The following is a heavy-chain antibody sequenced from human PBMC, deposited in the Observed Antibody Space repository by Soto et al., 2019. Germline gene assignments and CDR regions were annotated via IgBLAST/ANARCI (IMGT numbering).Heavy chain of an antibody. Sequence: QVQLVQSGAEVKPPGASVTLSCTASAFTFSNHYIHWVRQAPGQGREWMGLISPYGTTTSPQKCQGRVSMSRDKSTRTVHMEVRSLTSADTAMYICARDRDGGYDFEHWGQGTVVNVSS. CDR3: ARDRDGGYDFEH. CDR1: AFTFSNHY. CDR2: ISPYGTT. J-gene: IGHJ4*02. D-gene: IGHD5-12*01. V-gene: IGHV1-46*01.